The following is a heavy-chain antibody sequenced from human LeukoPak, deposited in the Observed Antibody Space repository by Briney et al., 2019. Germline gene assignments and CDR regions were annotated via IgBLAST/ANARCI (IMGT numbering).Heavy chain of an antibody. Sequence: SETLSLTCTVSGGSISSYYWSWIRQPPGKGLEWIGYIYNSGSTNYNPSLKSRVTISLDTSKNQFSLNLSSVTAADTAVYYCARGSARMVANPLFDYWGRGTLVTVSS. D-gene: IGHD5-12*01. V-gene: IGHV4-59*08. CDR3: ARGSARMVANPLFDY. CDR2: IYNSGST. J-gene: IGHJ4*02. CDR1: GGSISSYY.